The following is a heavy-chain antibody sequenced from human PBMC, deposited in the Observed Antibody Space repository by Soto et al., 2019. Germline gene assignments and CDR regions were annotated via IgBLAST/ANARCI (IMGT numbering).Heavy chain of an antibody. V-gene: IGHV1-69*01. CDR3: AGSKTYYDYVWGRYRSREGYYGMDV. J-gene: IGHJ6*02. CDR1: GGTFSSYA. CDR2: IIPIFGTA. Sequence: QVQLVQSGAEVKKPGSSVKVSCKASGGTFSSYAISWVRQAPGQGLEWMGGIIPIFGTANYAQKFQGRVTITADESTSTAYMERSSLRSEDTAVYYCAGSKTYYDYVWGRYRSREGYYGMDVWGQGTTVTVSS. D-gene: IGHD3-16*02.